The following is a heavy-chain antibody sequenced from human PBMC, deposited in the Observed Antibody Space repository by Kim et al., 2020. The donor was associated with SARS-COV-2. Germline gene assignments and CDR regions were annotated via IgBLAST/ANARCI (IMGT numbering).Heavy chain of an antibody. CDR3: VKDLNAGGADV. CDR1: GLRFYDYG. J-gene: IGHJ6*02. Sequence: GGSLRLSCEVSGLRFYDYGMHWVRQTPGKGLEWVSGIILRSNNVGYADSVKGRFTISRDNAKNSLYLQINSLRPEDTALYYCVKDLNAGGADVWGQGTTVTVSS. V-gene: IGHV3-9*01. CDR2: IILRSNNV.